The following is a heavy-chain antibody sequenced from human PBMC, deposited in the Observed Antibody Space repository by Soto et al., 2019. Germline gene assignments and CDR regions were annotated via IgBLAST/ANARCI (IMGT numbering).Heavy chain of an antibody. Sequence: GGSLRLSCAASGFTFSSYSMKWVRQAPGKGLEWVSYISSSGSTIYYADSVKDRFTISRDNVKNSLYLQMNSLRAEDTAVYYCARDRYGDYMIDYWGQGTLVTVS. V-gene: IGHV3-48*01. CDR1: GFTFSSYS. J-gene: IGHJ4*02. CDR2: ISSSGSTI. D-gene: IGHD4-17*01. CDR3: ARDRYGDYMIDY.